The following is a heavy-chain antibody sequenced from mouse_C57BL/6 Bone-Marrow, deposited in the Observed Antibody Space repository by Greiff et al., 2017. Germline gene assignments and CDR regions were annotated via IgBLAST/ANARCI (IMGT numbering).Heavy chain of an antibody. CDR3: ARSDDYGSGYFDV. D-gene: IGHD1-1*01. CDR2: IPPNSGST. V-gene: IGHV1-64*01. J-gene: IGHJ1*03. Sequence: QVQLKQPGAELVKPGASVKLSCKASGYTFTSYWMHWVKQRPGQGLEWIGLIPPNSGSTNYNEKFKSKATLTVDKSSSTAYMQLSSLTSEDSAVYYCARSDDYGSGYFDVWGTGTTVTVSS. CDR1: GYTFTSYW.